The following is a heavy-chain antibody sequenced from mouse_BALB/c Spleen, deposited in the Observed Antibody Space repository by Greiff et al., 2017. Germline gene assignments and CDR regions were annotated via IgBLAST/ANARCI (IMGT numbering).Heavy chain of an antibody. CDR2: IYPGDGDT. Sequence: QVQLQQSGAELVRPGSSVKISCKASGYAFSSYWMNWVKQRPGQGLEWIGQIYPGDGDTNYNGKFKGKATLTADKSSSTAYMQLSSLTSEDSAVYFCARDGNYPFAYWGQGTLVTVSA. J-gene: IGHJ3*01. CDR3: ARDGNYPFAY. D-gene: IGHD2-1*01. CDR1: GYAFSSYW. V-gene: IGHV1-80*01.